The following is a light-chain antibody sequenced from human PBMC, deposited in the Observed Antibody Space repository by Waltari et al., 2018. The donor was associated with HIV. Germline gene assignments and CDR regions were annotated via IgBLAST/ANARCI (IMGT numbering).Light chain of an antibody. CDR1: QGISSY. V-gene: IGKV1-9*01. CDR3: LQDYNLPGA. Sequence: DIQLTQSPSFLSASVGDRVTITCRASQGISSYLAWYQQKPGKAPKLLIYAASTLQSGVPSRFSGSGSGTEFTLTISSLQPEDFATYYCLQDYNLPGAFGQGTRVEIK. J-gene: IGKJ1*01. CDR2: AAS.